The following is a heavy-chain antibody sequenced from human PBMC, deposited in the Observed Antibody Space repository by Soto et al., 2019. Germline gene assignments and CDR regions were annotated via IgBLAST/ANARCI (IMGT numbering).Heavy chain of an antibody. Sequence: PETLSLTCTVSGGSISSNYWTWIRQPPGKGLEWIGYVYNSGSTNYNPSLKSRVTISEDTSKSQFSLKVNSMTAADTAVYYCARYRREAVAGYTLDNWGQGILVTVSS. CDR3: ARYRREAVAGYTLDN. D-gene: IGHD6-13*01. CDR2: VYNSGST. CDR1: GGSISSNY. V-gene: IGHV4-59*01. J-gene: IGHJ4*02.